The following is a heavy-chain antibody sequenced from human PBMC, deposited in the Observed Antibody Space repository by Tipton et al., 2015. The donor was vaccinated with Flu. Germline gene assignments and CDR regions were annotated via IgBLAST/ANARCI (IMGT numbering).Heavy chain of an antibody. CDR1: GYSFTSDG. D-gene: IGHD3-22*01. V-gene: IGHV1-18*04. Sequence: QSGAEVKKPGTSVKVSCKASGYSFTSDGITWVRQAPGQGLEWMGWISTYNGDTNVAQSLQGRVTMTTDTSTSTAYMELRSLRSDDTAVYYCARERAYYDSSGYLYWGQGTLVTVSS. CDR3: ARERAYYDSSGYLY. J-gene: IGHJ4*02. CDR2: ISTYNGDT.